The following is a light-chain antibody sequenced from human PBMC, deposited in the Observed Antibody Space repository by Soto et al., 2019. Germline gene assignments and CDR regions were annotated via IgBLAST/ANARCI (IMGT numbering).Light chain of an antibody. CDR3: SSYTSSSTLL. CDR1: ISDVGTYNY. J-gene: IGLJ2*01. CDR2: DVS. Sequence: QSALTQPASVSGSPGQSITISCTGTISDVGTYNYVSWYQHHPGKAPKLMIYDVSNRLSGVSNRFSGSKSGNTASLTISGLQAEYEADYYCSSYTSSSTLLFGGGTKLTVL. V-gene: IGLV2-14*03.